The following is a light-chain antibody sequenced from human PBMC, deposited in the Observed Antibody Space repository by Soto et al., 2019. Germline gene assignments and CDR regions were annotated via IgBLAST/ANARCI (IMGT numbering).Light chain of an antibody. J-gene: IGKJ4*01. V-gene: IGKV4-1*01. CDR3: QQYYTTPLT. CDR2: CAS. Sequence: DIVMTQSPDYLSVSLGETATINCKSSQSVLFNSNNKNYLAWYQQKAGQSPRLLLYCASAREVGVPDRFSGSGSGTDFTLTITSLQAEDVAVYYCQQYYTTPLTFGGGTKVELK. CDR1: QSVLFNSNNKNY.